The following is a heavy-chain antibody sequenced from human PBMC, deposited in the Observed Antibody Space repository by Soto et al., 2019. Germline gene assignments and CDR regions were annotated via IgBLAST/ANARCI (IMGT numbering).Heavy chain of an antibody. CDR2: IYYSGST. J-gene: IGHJ1*01. V-gene: IGHV4-59*01. CDR1: GGSISNYY. CDR3: GAAAGLEYLQH. D-gene: IGHD6-13*01. Sequence: QVQLQESGPGLVKPSETLSLTCTVSGGSISNYYWSWIRQPPGKGLEWIGYIYYSGSTNYNPSLKSLVTFSVDTSKNQFSLKLSSVTAADTAVYYCGAAAGLEYLQHWGQGTLVTVSP.